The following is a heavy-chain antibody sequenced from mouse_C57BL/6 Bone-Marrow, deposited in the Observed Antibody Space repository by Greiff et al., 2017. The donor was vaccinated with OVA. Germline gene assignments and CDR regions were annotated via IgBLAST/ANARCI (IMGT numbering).Heavy chain of an antibody. V-gene: IGHV1-54*01. J-gene: IGHJ1*03. D-gene: IGHD1-1*01. CDR3: AITTGVATLWYFDG. CDR2: INPGSGGT. Sequence: QVQLQQSGAELVRPGTSVKVSCKASGYAFTNYLIEWVKQRPGQGLEWIGVINPGSGGTNYNEKFKGKATLTADKSSSTAYMQLSSLTSEDSAVYFCAITTGVATLWYFDGWGTGTTGTVSS. CDR1: GYAFTNYL.